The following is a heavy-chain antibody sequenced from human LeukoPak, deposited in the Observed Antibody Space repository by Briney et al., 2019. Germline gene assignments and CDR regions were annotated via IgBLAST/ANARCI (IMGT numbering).Heavy chain of an antibody. CDR2: ISAYNGDT. Sequence: GASVTVPCKASGYSFNKHGITWVRQAPGQGLEWMGWISAYNGDTKYGQRFQGRVTLLTDTTASTAYMELRSLRSDDTAVYYCARDPSNTSGWSPYFDYWGQGALVTVSS. J-gene: IGHJ4*02. D-gene: IGHD6-19*01. CDR3: ARDPSNTSGWSPYFDY. V-gene: IGHV1-18*04. CDR1: GYSFNKHG.